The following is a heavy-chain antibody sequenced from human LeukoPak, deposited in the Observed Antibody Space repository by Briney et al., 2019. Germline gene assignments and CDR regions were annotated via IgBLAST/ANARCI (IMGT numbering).Heavy chain of an antibody. CDR1: GGSISPYY. J-gene: IGHJ4*02. Sequence: PSETLSLTCTVSGGSISPYYWSWIRQPPGKGLEWIGYIYYSGSTDYNPSLKSRVTISLDTSKDQFSLKLSSVTAADTAVYYCARSTWLLDKWGQGTLVTVSS. D-gene: IGHD3-22*01. CDR3: ARSTWLLDK. CDR2: IYYSGST. V-gene: IGHV4-59*01.